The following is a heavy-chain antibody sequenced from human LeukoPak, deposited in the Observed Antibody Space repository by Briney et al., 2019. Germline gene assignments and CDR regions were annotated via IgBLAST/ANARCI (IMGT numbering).Heavy chain of an antibody. Sequence: GGSLRLSCAASGFTFSDYYMSWIRQAPGKGLEWVSYISSSGSTIYYADSVKGRFTISRDNAKNSLYLQMNSLRAEDTAVYYCARGLIVGATTDESIDYWGQGTLVTVSS. V-gene: IGHV3-11*01. J-gene: IGHJ4*02. CDR3: ARGLIVGATTDESIDY. CDR2: ISSSGSTI. CDR1: GFTFSDYY. D-gene: IGHD1-26*01.